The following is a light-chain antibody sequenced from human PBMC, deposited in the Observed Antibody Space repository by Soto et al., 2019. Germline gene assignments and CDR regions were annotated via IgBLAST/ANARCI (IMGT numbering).Light chain of an antibody. CDR3: QQYGSSPFT. Sequence: EIVLTQSPGTLSLSPGERATLSCRASQSVGSSYLAWYQQKPGQAPRLLIYAASSRATGIPDRFSGSGSGTDFTLIISRLEPEDFAVYYCQQYGSSPFTFGPGTKVDIK. CDR1: QSVGSSY. V-gene: IGKV3-20*01. CDR2: AAS. J-gene: IGKJ3*01.